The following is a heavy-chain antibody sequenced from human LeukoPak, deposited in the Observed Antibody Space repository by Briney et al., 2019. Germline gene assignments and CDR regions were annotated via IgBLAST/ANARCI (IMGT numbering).Heavy chain of an antibody. D-gene: IGHD2/OR15-2a*01. J-gene: IGHJ4*02. CDR2: INSDGSWT. CDR1: GFIFTNYF. CDR3: VSFYETY. V-gene: IGHV3-74*01. Sequence: GGSLRLSCAASGFIFTNYFMSWVRQAPGKGLEWVSHINSDGSWTSYADSVKGRFTISKDNAKNTVYLQMNSLRAEDTAVYYCVSFYETYWGRGTLVTVSS.